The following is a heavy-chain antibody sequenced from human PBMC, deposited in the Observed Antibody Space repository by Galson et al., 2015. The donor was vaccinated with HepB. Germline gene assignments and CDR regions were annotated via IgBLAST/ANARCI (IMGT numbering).Heavy chain of an antibody. D-gene: IGHD3-16*01. J-gene: IGHJ4*02. CDR3: ASPGAGGSPPLVY. CDR2: ISGSGGST. Sequence: SLRLSCAASGFTFSSYVMSWVRQAPGKGLEWVSGISGSGGSTHYADSVKGRFTISRDNSKNTLYLQMNSLRAEDTAVYYCASPGAGGSPPLVYWGQGTLVTVSS. V-gene: IGHV3-23*01. CDR1: GFTFSSYV.